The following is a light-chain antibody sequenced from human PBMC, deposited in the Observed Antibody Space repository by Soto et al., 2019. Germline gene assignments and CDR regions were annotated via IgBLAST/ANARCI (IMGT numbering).Light chain of an antibody. J-gene: IGLJ2*01. CDR2: QDS. Sequence: SYELTQPPSVSVSPGQTASITCSGDKLGDKYACWYQQKPGQSPVVVIYQDSKRPSGIPERFSGSNSGNTATLTISGAQAMDEADYYCQAWDSSTGVFGGGTQLTVL. CDR1: KLGDKY. V-gene: IGLV3-1*01. CDR3: QAWDSSTGV.